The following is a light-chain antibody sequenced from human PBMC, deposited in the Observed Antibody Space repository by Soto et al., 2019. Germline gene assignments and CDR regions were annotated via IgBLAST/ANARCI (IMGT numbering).Light chain of an antibody. CDR1: QSVSSN. CDR3: QHYNNWPPET. J-gene: IGKJ1*01. Sequence: EIVMTQSPATLSVSPGERATLSCGASQSVSSNLAWYQQKTGQAPRLLIYGASTRATDIPARFSGSGSGTEFTLTISSLQSEDFAIYYCQHYNNWPPETFGQGTKV. V-gene: IGKV3-15*01. CDR2: GAS.